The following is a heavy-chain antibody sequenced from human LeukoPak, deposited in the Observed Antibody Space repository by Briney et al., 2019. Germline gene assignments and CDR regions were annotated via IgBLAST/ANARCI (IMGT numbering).Heavy chain of an antibody. CDR3: VATLSADFDY. V-gene: IGHV3-48*01. CDR1: GFTFSSYS. CDR2: ISSFSSTI. J-gene: IGHJ4*02. Sequence: GGSLRLSCAVSGFTFSSYSVNWVRQAPGKGLEWVSYISSFSSTIYYADSVKGRFTISRDNAKNSLYLQMNSLRAEDTAVYYCVATLSADFDYWGQGTLVTVSS. D-gene: IGHD2/OR15-2a*01.